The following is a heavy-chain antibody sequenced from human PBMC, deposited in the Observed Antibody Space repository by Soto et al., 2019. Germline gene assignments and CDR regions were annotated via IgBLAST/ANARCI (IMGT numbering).Heavy chain of an antibody. J-gene: IGHJ4*02. V-gene: IGHV1-69*12. CDR2: IIPIFGTA. D-gene: IGHD2-2*01. Sequence: QVQLVQSGAEVKKPGSSVKVSCKASGGTFSSYAISWVRQAPGQGLEWMGGIIPIFGTANYAQKFQGRVTTNADEARSTAYMELSSLRSEDTAVNYCAGGCISTSCQCSRGLGYWGQGTLVTVSS. CDR1: GGTFSSYA. CDR3: AGGCISTSCQCSRGLGY.